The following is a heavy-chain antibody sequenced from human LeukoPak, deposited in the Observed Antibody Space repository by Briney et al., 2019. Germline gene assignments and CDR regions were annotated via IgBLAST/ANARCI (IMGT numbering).Heavy chain of an antibody. Sequence: GGSLRLSCAASGFTFDDYGKSWVRQAPGKGLEWVSGIYWYGGSTGYADSVKGRFTISRDNAKNSLYLQMNSLRAEDTAVYYCARLAVGQQLVRRGIYYFDYWGQGTLVTVSS. J-gene: IGHJ4*02. CDR1: GFTFDDYG. D-gene: IGHD6-13*01. V-gene: IGHV3-20*04. CDR2: IYWYGGST. CDR3: ARLAVGQQLVRRGIYYFDY.